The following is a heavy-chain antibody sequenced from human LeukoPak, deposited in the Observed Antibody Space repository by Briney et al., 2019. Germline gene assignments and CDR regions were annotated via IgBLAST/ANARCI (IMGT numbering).Heavy chain of an antibody. V-gene: IGHV4-34*01. Sequence: SETLSLTCAVYGGSFSGYYWSWIRQPPGKGLEWIGEINHSGSTNYNPSLKSRVTISVDTSKNQFSLKLSSVTAADTAVYYCARDLYYYGSGSYVVSYFDYWGQGTLVTVSS. D-gene: IGHD3-10*01. CDR3: ARDLYYYGSGSYVVSYFDY. CDR2: INHSGST. J-gene: IGHJ4*02. CDR1: GGSFSGYY.